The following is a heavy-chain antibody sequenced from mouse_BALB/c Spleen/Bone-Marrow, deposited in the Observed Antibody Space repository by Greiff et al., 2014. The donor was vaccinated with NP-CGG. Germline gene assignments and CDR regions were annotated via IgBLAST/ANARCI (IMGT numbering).Heavy chain of an antibody. CDR1: GYTFTNYW. D-gene: IGHD2-2*01. Sequence: DLVKPGASVKLSCKASGYTFTNYWINWIKQRPGQCLEWIGRIAPGSGSTYYNEMFKGKTTLTVDTSSSTAYIQLSSLSSEDSDVYFCARERYGYDGWYFDVWGAGTTVTVPS. V-gene: IGHV1S41*01. CDR2: IAPGSGST. CDR3: ARERYGYDGWYFDV. J-gene: IGHJ1*01.